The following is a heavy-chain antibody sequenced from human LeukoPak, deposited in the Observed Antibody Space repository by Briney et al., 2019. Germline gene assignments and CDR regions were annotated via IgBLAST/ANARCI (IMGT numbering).Heavy chain of an antibody. CDR3: AGAYDYGAEEFDP. V-gene: IGHV5-51*01. Sequence: GESLKISCKGSGYIFTNYWIAWVRQMPGKGLEWMGIIYPGDSDTRYSPSFQGQVTISADKSINTAYLQWSSLKASDTAMYYCAGAYDYGAEEFDPWGQGTLVTVSS. D-gene: IGHD4-17*01. CDR1: GYIFTNYW. J-gene: IGHJ5*02. CDR2: IYPGDSDT.